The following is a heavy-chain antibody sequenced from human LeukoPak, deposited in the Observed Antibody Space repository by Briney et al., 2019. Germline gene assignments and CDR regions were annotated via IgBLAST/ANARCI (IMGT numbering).Heavy chain of an antibody. CDR3: AGGAIVVVVAAPFDY. Sequence: SETLSLTCTVSGGSISSGGYYWSWIRQPPGKGLEWIGSIYYSGSTYYNPSLKSRVTISVDTSKNQFSLKLSSVTAADTAVYYCAGGAIVVVVAAPFDYWGQGTLVTVSS. J-gene: IGHJ4*02. CDR2: IYYSGST. CDR1: GGSISSGGYY. D-gene: IGHD2-15*01. V-gene: IGHV4-39*07.